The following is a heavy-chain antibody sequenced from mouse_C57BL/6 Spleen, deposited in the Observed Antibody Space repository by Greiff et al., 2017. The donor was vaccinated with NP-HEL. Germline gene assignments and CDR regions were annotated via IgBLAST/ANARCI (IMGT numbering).Heavy chain of an antibody. D-gene: IGHD2-1*01. J-gene: IGHJ2*01. V-gene: IGHV3-6*01. CDR2: ISYDGSN. CDR3: ARARGNYGNSYFDD. CDR1: GYSITSGYY. Sequence: EESGPGLVKPSQSLSLTCSVTGYSITSGYYWNWIRQFPGNKLEWMGYISYDGSNNYNPSLKNRISITSDTSKNQFFLKLNSVTTEDTATYYCARARGNYGNSYFDDWGQGTTLTVSS.